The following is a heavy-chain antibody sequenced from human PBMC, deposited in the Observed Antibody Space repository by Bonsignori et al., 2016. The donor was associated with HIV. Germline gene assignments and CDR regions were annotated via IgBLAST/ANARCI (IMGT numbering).Heavy chain of an antibody. CDR3: ARDINLHWGXPPWYFDL. CDR2: VRHSGHS. Sequence: QVVLQESGPGLVKPSETLSLTCVVSADSIISEHYWAWVRQPPGKGLEWIASVRHSGHSNYNPSLRSRVTISVDTSKNQFSLKMTSFTAADTALYFCARDINLHWGXPPWYFDLWGPRHPGHCFL. D-gene: IGHD3-16*01. J-gene: IGHJ2*01. CDR1: ADSIISEHY. V-gene: IGHV4-38-2*02.